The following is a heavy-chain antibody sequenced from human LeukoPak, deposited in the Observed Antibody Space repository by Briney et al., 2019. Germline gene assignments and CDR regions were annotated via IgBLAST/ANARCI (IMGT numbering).Heavy chain of an antibody. J-gene: IGHJ4*02. V-gene: IGHV1-46*01. CDR2: INPSGGST. D-gene: IGHD1-26*01. Sequence: ASVKVSCKASGYTFTSYYMHWVRQAPGQGLEWMGIINPSGGSTSFAQKFQSRVTMTRDTSTSAVYMELRSLRSEDTAVYYCAREGIVGATTVDYWGQGTLVTVSS. CDR1: GYTFTSYY. CDR3: AREGIVGATTVDY.